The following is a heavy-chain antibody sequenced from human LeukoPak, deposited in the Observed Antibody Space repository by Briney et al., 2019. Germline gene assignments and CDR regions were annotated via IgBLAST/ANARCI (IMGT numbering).Heavy chain of an antibody. Sequence: GGSLRLSCAASGFTFSNHAMHWVRQAPGKGLEYVSAISSSDGSTYYANSVKGRFVISRDNSRNTLYLQMGSLRDDDMGAYYCAREEVGSAIDYWGQGILVTVSS. D-gene: IGHD1-26*01. CDR2: ISSSDGST. CDR3: AREEVGSAIDY. J-gene: IGHJ4*02. V-gene: IGHV3-64*01. CDR1: GFTFSNHA.